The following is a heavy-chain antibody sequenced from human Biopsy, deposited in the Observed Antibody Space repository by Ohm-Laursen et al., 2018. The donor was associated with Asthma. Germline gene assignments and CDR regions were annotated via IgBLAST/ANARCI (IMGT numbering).Heavy chain of an antibody. D-gene: IGHD3-3*01. Sequence: SLRLSCTASGFTFSSYGTHWVRQAPGKGLEWVAVIWYDGSNKYYADSVKGRFTISRDNSKNTLYLQMNSLRAEDTAVYYCAKERYYDFWSGYPIWGQGTMVTVSS. V-gene: IGHV3-30*18. CDR2: IWYDGSNK. CDR1: GFTFSSYG. J-gene: IGHJ3*02. CDR3: AKERYYDFWSGYPI.